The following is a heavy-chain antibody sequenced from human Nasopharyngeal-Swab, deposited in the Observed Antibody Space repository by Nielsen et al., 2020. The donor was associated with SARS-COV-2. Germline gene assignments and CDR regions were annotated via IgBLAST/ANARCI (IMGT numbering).Heavy chain of an antibody. J-gene: IGHJ4*02. CDR2: INPNSGDT. D-gene: IGHD6-6*01. CDR1: GYTFTDYY. CDR3: ARVYSRSFEY. Sequence: ASVNVSCKASGYTFTDYYMHWVRQVPGQGLEWMGRINPNSGDTNYAQKFQGRVTMTRDTSISTAYMELSRLRSDDTAVYYCARVYSRSFEYWGQGTQVTVSS. V-gene: IGHV1-2*06.